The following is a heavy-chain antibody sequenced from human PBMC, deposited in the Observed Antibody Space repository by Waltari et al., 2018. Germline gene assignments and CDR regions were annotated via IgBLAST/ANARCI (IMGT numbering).Heavy chain of an antibody. V-gene: IGHV4-34*01. D-gene: IGHD5-12*01. CDR3: ARAPGYKGYFDY. CDR2: VNHGGDT. Sequence: QVQLQGWGAGLLRPSATLSLTCAVSGGSFSGYYWSWIRQSPGKGLEWIGDVNHGGDTNYSPSLESRVTISVDMSKNQSSLKMRSVTAADTAIYYCARAPGYKGYFDYWGRGTLVTVSS. J-gene: IGHJ4*02. CDR1: GGSFSGYY.